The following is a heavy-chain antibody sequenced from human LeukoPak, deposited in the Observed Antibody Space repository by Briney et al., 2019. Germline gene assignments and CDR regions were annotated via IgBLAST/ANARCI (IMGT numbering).Heavy chain of an antibody. J-gene: IGHJ4*02. CDR3: SFSMVRGVIRTYYFDY. D-gene: IGHD3-10*01. Sequence: GGSLRISCAASGFTLSDYYMSWIRQAPGKGPEWVSYISSSGSTIYYADSVKGRFTISRDNAKNSLYLQMNSLRAEDTAVYYCSFSMVRGVIRTYYFDYWGQGTLVTVSS. V-gene: IGHV3-11*01. CDR2: ISSSGSTI. CDR1: GFTLSDYY.